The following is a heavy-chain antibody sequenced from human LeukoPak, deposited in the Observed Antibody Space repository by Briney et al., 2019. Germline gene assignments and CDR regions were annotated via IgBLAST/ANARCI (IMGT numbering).Heavy chain of an antibody. Sequence: QPGGSLRLSCAASGFSFGTTPMAWVRQAPGKGPEGVSTIIASGPTTYDAESVRDRFTTSRDNYKSTLSLQMDGLRVEDTAVYYGARVAGGGRRFVARKYNYYGMDVWGQGTTVIVSS. CDR2: IIASGPTT. CDR3: ARVAGGGRRFVARKYNYYGMDV. D-gene: IGHD3-3*01. CDR1: GFSFGTTP. V-gene: IGHV3-23*01. J-gene: IGHJ6*02.